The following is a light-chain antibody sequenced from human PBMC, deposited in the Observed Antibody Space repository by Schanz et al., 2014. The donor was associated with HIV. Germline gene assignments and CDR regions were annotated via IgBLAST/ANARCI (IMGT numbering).Light chain of an antibody. CDR1: SSNIGSNS. CDR3: AAWDDSLNGQI. V-gene: IGLV1-44*01. CDR2: GNY. J-gene: IGLJ2*01. Sequence: QSVLTQPPSVSGAPGQRVNISCTGSSSNIGSNSPHWHQPPPGTAPKLLIYGNYNRPSGVPDRFSGSKSGTSASLAITGLQAEDEVDYYCAAWDDSLNGQIFGGGTKVTVL.